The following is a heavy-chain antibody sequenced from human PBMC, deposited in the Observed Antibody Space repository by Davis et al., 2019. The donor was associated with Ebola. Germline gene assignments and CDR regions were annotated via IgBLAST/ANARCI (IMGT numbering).Heavy chain of an antibody. Sequence: GESLKISCAASGFVFSSYVMSWVRRAPGKGLEWVSTLGLCADTYYADSVKGRFTISRDNSKNTLHLQMNSLRVEDTAIYYCAKDTSNIWFDVWGQGTMVTVSS. V-gene: IGHV3-23*01. CDR3: AKDTSNIWFDV. D-gene: IGHD1-26*01. CDR1: GFVFSSYV. CDR2: LGLCADT. J-gene: IGHJ3*01.